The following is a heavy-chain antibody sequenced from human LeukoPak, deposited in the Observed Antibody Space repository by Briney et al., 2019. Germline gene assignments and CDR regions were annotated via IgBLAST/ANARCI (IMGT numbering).Heavy chain of an antibody. CDR3: GRDGRLIQLWFDP. CDR1: GFTFSSYG. D-gene: IGHD5-18*01. V-gene: IGHV3-23*01. J-gene: IGHJ5*02. Sequence: GSLRLSCAASGFTFSSYGLSWVRQAPGKGLEWVSGITGSGDSTFYADSVKGRFTISRDNSKNTLYLQMNSLRADDTAVYYCGRDGRLIQLWFDPWGQGTLVTVSS. CDR2: ITGSGDST.